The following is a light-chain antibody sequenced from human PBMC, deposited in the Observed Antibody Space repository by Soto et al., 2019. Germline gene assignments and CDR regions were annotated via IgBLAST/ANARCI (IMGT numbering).Light chain of an antibody. V-gene: IGLV2-14*01. J-gene: IGLJ1*01. CDR2: EVR. CDR3: ASYTTDTTRL. Sequence: QSPLTQPASASVTPGHSIAITCTGSNNDVGRYSYVSWYQQYPGKTPKLIIYEVRLRPSGISDRFSGSKSGITASLTISGLQPEDEADYYCASYTTDTTRLFRTGTKVTV. CDR1: NNDVGRYSY.